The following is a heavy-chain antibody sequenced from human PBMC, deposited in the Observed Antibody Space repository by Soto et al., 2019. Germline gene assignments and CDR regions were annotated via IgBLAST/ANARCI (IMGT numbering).Heavy chain of an antibody. Sequence: QVQLQESGPGLVKPSETLSLTCTVSGGSISSYYWSWIRQPPGKGLEWIGYIYYSGSTNYNPSLKSRVTISVDTSKNQFSLKLSSVTAADTAVYYCARLARLTTVTPRPVHYYYYYYMDVWGKGTTVTVSS. D-gene: IGHD4-17*01. V-gene: IGHV4-59*08. J-gene: IGHJ6*03. CDR3: ARLARLTTVTPRPVHYYYYYYMDV. CDR1: GGSISSYY. CDR2: IYYSGST.